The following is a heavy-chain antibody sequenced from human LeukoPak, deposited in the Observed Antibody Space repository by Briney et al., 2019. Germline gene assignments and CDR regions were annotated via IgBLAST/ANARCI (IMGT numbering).Heavy chain of an antibody. J-gene: IGHJ4*02. CDR3: ARARPLIVVVPAAMFGY. V-gene: IGHV4-34*01. CDR2: INHSGST. Sequence: LSETLSLTCAVYGGSFSGYHWSWIRQPPGKGLEWIGEINHSGSTNYNPSLKSRVTISVDTSKNQFSLKLSSVTAADTAVYYCARARPLIVVVPAAMFGYWGQGTLVTVSS. D-gene: IGHD2-2*01. CDR1: GGSFSGYH.